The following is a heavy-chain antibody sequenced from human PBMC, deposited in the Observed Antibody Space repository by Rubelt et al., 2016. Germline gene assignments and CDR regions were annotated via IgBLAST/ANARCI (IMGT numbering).Heavy chain of an antibody. J-gene: IGHJ2*01. CDR1: GGSISSSSYY. V-gene: IGHV4-39*07. CDR2: IYYSGST. CDR3: ARAAASGWRVWYFDL. D-gene: IGHD6-25*01. Sequence: QLQLQESGPGLVKPSETLSLTCTVSGGSISSSSYYWGWIRQPPGKGLEWIGTIYYSGSTYYNPSLKSRVTISGDTSKNQFSLKRSSVTTADTAVYYCARAAASGWRVWYFDLWGRGTLVTVSS.